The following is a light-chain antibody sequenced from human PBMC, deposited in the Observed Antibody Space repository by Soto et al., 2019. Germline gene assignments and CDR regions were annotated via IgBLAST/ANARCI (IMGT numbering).Light chain of an antibody. CDR3: QSYDGSLSAVI. J-gene: IGLJ2*01. CDR2: RNN. Sequence: QLVLTQPPSVSGAPGQRVTISCTGSSSNIGSHYDVHWYQQLPGTAPKLLIYRNNNRPSGVPDRFSGSKSGTSASLAITGLQAEDEADYYCQSYDGSLSAVIFGGGTKLTVL. V-gene: IGLV1-40*01. CDR1: SSNIGSHYD.